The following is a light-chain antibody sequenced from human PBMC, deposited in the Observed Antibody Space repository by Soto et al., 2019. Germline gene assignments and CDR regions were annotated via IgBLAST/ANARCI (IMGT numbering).Light chain of an antibody. V-gene: IGKV2-30*01. CDR2: KVS. Sequence: DVVMTQSQLSLPVTLGQPASISCRSSQSLLYSDGNTYLHWFQQRPGQSPRRLIYKVSNRDSGVPDRFSGSGSGTDFTLKISRVEPEDVGVYYCMQGTHWPRTFGQGTKVDIK. CDR1: QSLLYSDGNTY. J-gene: IGKJ1*01. CDR3: MQGTHWPRT.